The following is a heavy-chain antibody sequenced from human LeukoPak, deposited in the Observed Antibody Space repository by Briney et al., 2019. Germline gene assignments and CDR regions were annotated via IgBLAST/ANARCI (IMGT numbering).Heavy chain of an antibody. V-gene: IGHV1-2*02. CDR2: INPNSGGT. J-gene: IGHJ4*02. CDR3: ARDIAVAGTEFDY. Sequence: ASVKVSCKASGYTFTGYYMHWVRQAPGQGLEWMGWINPNSGGTNYAQKFQGRVTMTRDTSISTAYMELNRLRSDDTAVYYCARDIAVAGTEFDYWGQGTLVTVSS. CDR1: GYTFTGYY. D-gene: IGHD6-19*01.